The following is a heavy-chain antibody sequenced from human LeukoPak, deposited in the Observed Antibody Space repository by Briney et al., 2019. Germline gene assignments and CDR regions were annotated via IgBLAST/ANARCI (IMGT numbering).Heavy chain of an antibody. D-gene: IGHD2-2*01. CDR2: IYNSGNT. Sequence: SETLSLTCTVPGGSISSGSYYWSCIRQPAGKGLECIGRIYNSGNTNYNPSLKSRVTISIDTSKNQFSLKLNSVTAADTAVYYCATNRAELWGRGTLVTVSS. CDR1: GGSISSGSYY. J-gene: IGHJ2*01. V-gene: IGHV4-61*02. CDR3: ATNRAEL.